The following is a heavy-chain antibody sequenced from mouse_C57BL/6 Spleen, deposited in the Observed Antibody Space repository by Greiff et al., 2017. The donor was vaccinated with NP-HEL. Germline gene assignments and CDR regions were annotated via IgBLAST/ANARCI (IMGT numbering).Heavy chain of an antibody. Sequence: VQLQQPGAELVKPGASVKLSCKASGYTFTSYWMHWVKQRPGQGLEWIGMIHPNSGSTNYNEKFKGKATLTVDKSSSTAYMQLSSLTSEDSAVYYCARSDGYYFLDYWGQGTSVTVSS. V-gene: IGHV1-64*01. J-gene: IGHJ4*01. CDR2: IHPNSGST. CDR3: ARSDGYYFLDY. D-gene: IGHD2-3*01. CDR1: GYTFTSYW.